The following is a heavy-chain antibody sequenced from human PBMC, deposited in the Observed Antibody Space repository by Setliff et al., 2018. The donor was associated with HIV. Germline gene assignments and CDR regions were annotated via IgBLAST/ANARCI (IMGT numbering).Heavy chain of an antibody. V-gene: IGHV3-11*01. CDR3: ARDLFPYYHDSRPYYPPAY. Sequence: LSLTCSVSGGSISSSSYYWGWIRQAPGKGLEWVSSLSGTSSTTYLADSVKGRFTISRDNAQNSLYLQMNSLRAEDTAMYYCARDLFPYYHDSRPYYPPAYWGQGTLVTVSS. CDR2: LSGTSSTT. CDR1: GGSISSSSYY. D-gene: IGHD3-22*01. J-gene: IGHJ4*02.